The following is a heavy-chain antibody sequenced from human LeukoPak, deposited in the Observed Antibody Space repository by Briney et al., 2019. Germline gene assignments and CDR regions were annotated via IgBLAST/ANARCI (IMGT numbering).Heavy chain of an antibody. J-gene: IGHJ3*02. CDR3: ARGSTMGATDAFDI. V-gene: IGHV3-7*01. CDR1: GFTFSSYW. Sequence: GGSLRLSCAASGFTFSSYWMSWVRQAPGKGLEWVAHIKQDGSEKYYVDSVKGRFTISRDNAKNSLYLQMSSLRAEDTAVYYCARGSTMGATDAFDIWGQGTMVTVSS. D-gene: IGHD1-26*01. CDR2: IKQDGSEK.